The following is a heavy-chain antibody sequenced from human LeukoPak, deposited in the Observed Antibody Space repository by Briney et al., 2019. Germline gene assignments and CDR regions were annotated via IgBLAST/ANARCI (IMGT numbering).Heavy chain of an antibody. CDR3: AMRDGYNITFDY. D-gene: IGHD5-24*01. CDR2: INHSGST. Sequence: SETLSLTCAVYGGSFSGYYWSWIRQPPGKGLEWIGEINHSGSTNYNPSLKSRVTISVDTSKNQFSLKLSSVTAADTAVYYCAMRDGYNITFDYWGQGTLVTVSS. V-gene: IGHV4-34*01. J-gene: IGHJ4*02. CDR1: GGSFSGYY.